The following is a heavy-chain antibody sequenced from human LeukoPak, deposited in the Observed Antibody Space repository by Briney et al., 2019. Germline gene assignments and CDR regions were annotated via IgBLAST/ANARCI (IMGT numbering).Heavy chain of an antibody. CDR1: GGSISSYY. CDR3: ARDFELSESL. V-gene: IGHV4-59*01. Sequence: SETLSLTCTVSGGSISSYYWSWIRQPPGKGLEWIGYIYYSGSTNYNPSLKSRVTISVDTSKNQFSLKLSSVTAADTAVYYCARDFELSESLWGQGTLVTVSS. J-gene: IGHJ4*02. CDR2: IYYSGST. D-gene: IGHD3-10*01.